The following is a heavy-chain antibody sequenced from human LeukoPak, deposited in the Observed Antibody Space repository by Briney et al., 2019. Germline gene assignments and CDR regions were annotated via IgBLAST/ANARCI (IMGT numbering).Heavy chain of an antibody. CDR1: GYTFTSYD. CDR3: ARGPYVLGAAPG. Sequence: GASVKVSCKASGYTFTSYDINWVRQATGQGLEWMGWMNPNSGNTGYAQKFQGRVTMTRNTSISTAYMELSSLRSEDTAVYYCARGPYVLGAAPGWGQGTLVTVSS. J-gene: IGHJ4*02. V-gene: IGHV1-8*02. D-gene: IGHD2/OR15-2a*01. CDR2: MNPNSGNT.